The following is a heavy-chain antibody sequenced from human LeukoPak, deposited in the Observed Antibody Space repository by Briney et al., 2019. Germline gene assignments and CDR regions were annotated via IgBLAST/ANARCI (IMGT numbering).Heavy chain of an antibody. CDR2: ISSSSSTI. D-gene: IGHD3-10*01. J-gene: IGHJ4*02. CDR1: GFTFSSYS. Sequence: GGSLRLSCAASGFTFSSYSMNWVRQAPGKGLEWVSYISSSSSTIYYADSVKGRFTISRDNAKNSLYLQMNSLRAEDTAVYYCAKTILWFGELSSQGDYWGQGTLVTVSS. CDR3: AKTILWFGELSSQGDY. V-gene: IGHV3-48*01.